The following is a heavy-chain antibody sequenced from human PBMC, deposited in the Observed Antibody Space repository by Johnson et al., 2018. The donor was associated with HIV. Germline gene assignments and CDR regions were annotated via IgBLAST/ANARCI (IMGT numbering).Heavy chain of an antibody. D-gene: IGHD5-24*01. V-gene: IGHV3-66*01. CDR1: GFTFSSYA. Sequence: VQLVESGGGMVKPGGSLRLSCAASGFTFSSYAMSWVRQAPGKGLEWVSVLFSGGDTYYADSVRGRFTISRDNSKNTLYLQMNSLRAEDTAVYYCARACRDGYTCDVYDIWGQGTMVTVSS. J-gene: IGHJ3*02. CDR3: ARACRDGYTCDVYDI. CDR2: LFSGGDT.